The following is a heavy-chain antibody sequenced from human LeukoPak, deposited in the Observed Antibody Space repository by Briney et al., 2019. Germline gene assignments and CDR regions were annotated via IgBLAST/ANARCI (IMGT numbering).Heavy chain of an antibody. Sequence: GESLRLSCVASGFTFSSYGMHWVRQAPGKGLEWVAVIWYDGSNKYYADSVKGRFTISRDNSKNTLYLQMNSLRAEDTAVYYCAKGRYSSSWFVNRPTFDYWGQGTLVTVSS. V-gene: IGHV3-30*02. CDR2: IWYDGSNK. J-gene: IGHJ4*02. CDR1: GFTFSSYG. D-gene: IGHD6-13*01. CDR3: AKGRYSSSWFVNRPTFDY.